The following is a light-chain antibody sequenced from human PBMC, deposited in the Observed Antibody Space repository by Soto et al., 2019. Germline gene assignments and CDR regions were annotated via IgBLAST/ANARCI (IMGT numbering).Light chain of an antibody. CDR1: QSVSRY. Sequence: EIVMTQSPATLSVSPGERATLSCRASQSVSRYLAWYQQKPGQAPRLLIYDASNRATGVPARFTGSGSETDFTLTITRLEPEDFAVYYCQQYGSSPQTFGQGTKVDIK. CDR2: DAS. CDR3: QQYGSSPQT. V-gene: IGKV3-20*01. J-gene: IGKJ1*01.